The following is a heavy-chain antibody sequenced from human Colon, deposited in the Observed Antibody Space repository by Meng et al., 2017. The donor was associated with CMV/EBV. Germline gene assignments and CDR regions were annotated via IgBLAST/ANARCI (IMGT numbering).Heavy chain of an antibody. CDR1: GGSITSDEYQ. V-gene: IGHV4-30-4*01. CDR2: TFSSGST. CDR3: ARASTFHYWYFDL. D-gene: IGHD5/OR15-5a*01. J-gene: IGHJ2*01. Sequence: TVSGGSITSDEYQWSWIRQAPGEGLQWVGNTFSSGSTYYHPSLESRLSISLDTSRNQFFLNLTSVTAADTAVYYCARASTFHYWYFDLWGRGTLVTVSS.